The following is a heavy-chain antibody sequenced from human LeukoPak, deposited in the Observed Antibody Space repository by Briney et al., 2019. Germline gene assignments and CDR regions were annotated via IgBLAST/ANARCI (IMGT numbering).Heavy chain of an antibody. CDR3: AKSFRSTSLDY. D-gene: IGHD2-2*01. CDR2: ISGSGDST. V-gene: IGHV3-23*01. CDR1: GFTFRSYG. Sequence: GGSLRLSCAASGFTFRSYGMTWVRQAPGKGLEWVSAISGSGDSTYYADSVKGRCTISRDNSRNPLYFQMNSLRDGDTAVYYCAKSFRSTSLDYWGQGTLVTVSS. J-gene: IGHJ4*02.